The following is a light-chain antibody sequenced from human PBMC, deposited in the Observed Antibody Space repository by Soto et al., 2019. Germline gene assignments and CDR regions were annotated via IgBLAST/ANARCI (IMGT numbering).Light chain of an antibody. J-gene: IGKJ2*01. CDR3: QQYYTTPYT. Sequence: EIVMTQSPDSLAVSLGERVTINCKSSQSVLYNSNTKNYLAWYQQTPGQPPKLLIYWASTRQSGVPDRFSGSGSGTDFTLTISSLQSEDVAVYYCQQYYTTPYTFGQGTKLEIK. CDR1: QSVLYNSNTKNY. V-gene: IGKV4-1*01. CDR2: WAS.